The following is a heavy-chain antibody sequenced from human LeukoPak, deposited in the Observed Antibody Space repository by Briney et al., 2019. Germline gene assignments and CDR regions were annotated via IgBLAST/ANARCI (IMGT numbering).Heavy chain of an antibody. CDR2: ISPDGSSA. D-gene: IGHD6-19*01. CDR3: ARDVQAGPGY. CDR1: GFTFSSYW. V-gene: IGHV3-74*01. J-gene: IGHJ4*02. Sequence: GGSLRLSCAASGFTFSSYWMHWVRQAPGKGLVWVSRISPDGSSALYADSVKGRFTISRDNAKNTLYLQMNSLRAEDTAVYYCARDVQAGPGYWGQGTLVTVSS.